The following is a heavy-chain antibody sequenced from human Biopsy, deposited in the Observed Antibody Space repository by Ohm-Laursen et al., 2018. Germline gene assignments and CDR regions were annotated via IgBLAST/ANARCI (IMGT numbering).Heavy chain of an antibody. CDR2: IFYRGST. CDR1: GGSISNNNCY. Sequence: TLSLTCTVSGGSISNNNCYWGWIRQPPGKGLEGIGSIFYRGSTHYKPSLKSRVNISVDTAKNQFSLKLNSVTAADTAVYYCARDYDTSGYYYVSWGQGTLVTVSS. D-gene: IGHD3-22*01. CDR3: ARDYDTSGYYYVS. V-gene: IGHV4-39*01. J-gene: IGHJ5*02.